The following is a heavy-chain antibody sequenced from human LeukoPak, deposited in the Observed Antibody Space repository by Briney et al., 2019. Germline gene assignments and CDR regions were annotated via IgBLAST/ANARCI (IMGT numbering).Heavy chain of an antibody. J-gene: IGHJ6*02. CDR2: INPNSGGT. Sequence: ASVKVSCKASGYTFTGYYMHWVRQAPGQGLEWMGRINPNSGGTNYAQKFQGRVTMTRDTSISTAYMELSRLRSDDTAVYYCATGSGCSSTSCYTYYYGMDVWGQGTTVTVSS. CDR3: ATGSGCSSTSCYTYYYGMDV. CDR1: GYTFTGYY. V-gene: IGHV1-2*06. D-gene: IGHD2-2*02.